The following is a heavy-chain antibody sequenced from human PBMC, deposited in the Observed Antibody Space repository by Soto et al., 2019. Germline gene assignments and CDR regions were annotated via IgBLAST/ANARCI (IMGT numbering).Heavy chain of an antibody. V-gene: IGHV4-30-4*01. J-gene: IGHJ4*02. CDR3: ARVRIQRLYYFDY. D-gene: IGHD5-18*01. CDR1: GGSISSGDYY. Sequence: SETLSLTCTVSGGSISSGDYYWSWIRQPPGKGLEWIGYIYYSGSTYYNPSLKSRVTISVDTSKNQFSLKLSSVTAADTAVYYCARVRIQRLYYFDYWGQGTLVTVSS. CDR2: IYYSGST.